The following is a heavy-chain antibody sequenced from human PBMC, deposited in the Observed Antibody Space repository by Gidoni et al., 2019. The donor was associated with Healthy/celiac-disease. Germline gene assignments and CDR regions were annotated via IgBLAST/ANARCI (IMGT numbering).Heavy chain of an antibody. CDR3: ARPLEYSSSWEGYYYYGMDV. CDR1: GYSFTSYW. Sequence: EVQLVQSGAEVKKPGESLRISCKGSGYSFTSYWISWVRQMPGKGLAWMGRIDPSDSYTNYSPSFQGHVTISADKSISTAYLQWSSLKASDTAMYYCARPLEYSSSWEGYYYYGMDVWGQGTTVTVSS. J-gene: IGHJ6*02. V-gene: IGHV5-10-1*03. D-gene: IGHD6-13*01. CDR2: IDPSDSYT.